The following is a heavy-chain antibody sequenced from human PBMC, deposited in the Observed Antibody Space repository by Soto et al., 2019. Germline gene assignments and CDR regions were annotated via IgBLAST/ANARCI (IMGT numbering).Heavy chain of an antibody. D-gene: IGHD4-17*01. CDR2: ISAYNGNT. Sequence: ASVKVSCKASGYTFTSYGISWVRQAPGQGLEWMGWISAYNGNTNYAQKLQGRVTMTTDTSTSTAYMELRSLRSDDTAVYYCARTESHDYGDYESELIDYWGQGTLVTVSS. CDR3: ARTESHDYGDYESELIDY. CDR1: GYTFTSYG. J-gene: IGHJ4*02. V-gene: IGHV1-18*01.